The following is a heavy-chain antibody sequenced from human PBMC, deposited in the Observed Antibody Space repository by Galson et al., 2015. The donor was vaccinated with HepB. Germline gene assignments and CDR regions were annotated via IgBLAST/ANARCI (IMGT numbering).Heavy chain of an antibody. Sequence: SLRLSCAVSGLTFSNYAMNWVRQAPGKGLEWGSVISGSGDKTHFADSVKGRFTISRDNSKNTLYLQMNTLRAEDTAVYYCAKGSRVREVIVVGLDMRGQGAQDTVAS. CDR2: ISGSGDKT. V-gene: IGHV3-23*01. CDR1: GLTFSNYA. J-gene: IGHJ3*02. D-gene: IGHD3-10*01. CDR3: AKGSRVREVIVVGLDM.